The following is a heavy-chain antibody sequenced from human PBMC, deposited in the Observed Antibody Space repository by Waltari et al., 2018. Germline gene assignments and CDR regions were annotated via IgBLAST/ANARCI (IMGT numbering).Heavy chain of an antibody. CDR1: GGSISSNSYY. Sequence: QLQLQESGPGLVKPSETLSLTCTVSGGSISSNSYYWGWIRQPPGKGLEWIGTIYYSGSTYYNPSLKSRVTRSVDTSKNQFSLKLNSLTAADTAVYYCARVTSGYCSSATCLYYFDYWGQGTLVTVSS. D-gene: IGHD2-2*01. J-gene: IGHJ4*02. CDR3: ARVTSGYCSSATCLYYFDY. V-gene: IGHV4-39*07. CDR2: IYYSGST.